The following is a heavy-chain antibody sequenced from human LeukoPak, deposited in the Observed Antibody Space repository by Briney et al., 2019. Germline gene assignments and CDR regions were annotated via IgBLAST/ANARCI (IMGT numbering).Heavy chain of an antibody. J-gene: IGHJ6*02. Sequence: GGSLRLSCAASGFTFSSYAMSWVRQAPGKGLEWVSVIYSGGSTYYADSVKGRFTISRDNSKNTLYLQMNSLRAEDTAVYYCAREMEAAAGSYGMDVWGQGTTVTVSS. CDR2: IYSGGST. CDR3: AREMEAAAGSYGMDV. CDR1: GFTFSSYA. V-gene: IGHV3-53*01. D-gene: IGHD6-13*01.